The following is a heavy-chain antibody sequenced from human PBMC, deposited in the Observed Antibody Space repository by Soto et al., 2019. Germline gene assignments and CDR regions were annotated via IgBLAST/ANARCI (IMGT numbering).Heavy chain of an antibody. CDR2: FYHTGST. Sequence: SETLSLTCTVSGDSISSAVNYWSWIRQQPGKGLEWIGYFYHTGSTYYNPSLKSRVTISVDTSNNQFSLKLSSVTAADTAVYYCARLKGMVRGSAYWGQGTLVTVSS. V-gene: IGHV4-31*03. J-gene: IGHJ4*02. D-gene: IGHD3-10*01. CDR3: ARLKGMVRGSAY. CDR1: GDSISSAVNY.